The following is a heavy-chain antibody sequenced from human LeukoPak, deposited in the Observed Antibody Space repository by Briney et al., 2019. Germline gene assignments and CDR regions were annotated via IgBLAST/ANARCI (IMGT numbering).Heavy chain of an antibody. V-gene: IGHV3-23*01. Sequence: PGGSLRLSCAPSGFTLSSYGMAWVRQAPGKGLEWVSAISESGDTTFYADSVKGRFTISRDNSKITLYLQMNSLRAEDTAVYYCAKTTPGYDYWGQGTLVTVSS. D-gene: IGHD1-1*01. J-gene: IGHJ4*02. CDR2: ISESGDTT. CDR1: GFTLSSYG. CDR3: AKTTPGYDY.